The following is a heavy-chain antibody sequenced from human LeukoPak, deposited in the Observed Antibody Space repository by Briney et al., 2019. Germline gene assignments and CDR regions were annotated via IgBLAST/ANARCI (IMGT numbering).Heavy chain of an antibody. V-gene: IGHV1-8*01. CDR2: RNPNSGNT. CDR1: GYTFTSYD. J-gene: IGHJ5*02. CDR3: ARGDQHTGWFDP. Sequence: GASVKVSCKASGYTFTSYDINWVRQATGQGLEWMGWRNPNSGNTGYAQKFQGRVTMTRNTSISTAYMELSSLRSEDTAVYYCARGDQHTGWFDPWGQGTLVTVSS.